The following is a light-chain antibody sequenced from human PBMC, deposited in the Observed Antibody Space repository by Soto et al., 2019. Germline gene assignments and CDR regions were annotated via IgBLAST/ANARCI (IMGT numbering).Light chain of an antibody. CDR1: QGISNY. Sequence: DLPMTQSPSSPSASVGDRDKLPCPASQGISNYLAWYQQKPGKVPKLLIYAASTLQSGVPSRFSGSGSGTDFTLTISSLQPEDVATYYCQKYNSAPRTFGQGTKVDIK. J-gene: IGKJ1*01. V-gene: IGKV1-27*01. CDR3: QKYNSAPRT. CDR2: AAS.